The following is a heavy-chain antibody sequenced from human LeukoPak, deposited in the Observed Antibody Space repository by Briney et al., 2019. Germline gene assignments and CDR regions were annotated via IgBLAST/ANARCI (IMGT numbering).Heavy chain of an antibody. Sequence: SVKVSCKASGGTFSSYAISWVRQAPGQGLEWMGGIIPIFGTANYAQKFQGRVTITTDESTSTAYMELSSLRSEDTVVYYCARARRDGYNLRLDYWGQGTLVTVSS. CDR2: IIPIFGTA. CDR1: GGTFSSYA. D-gene: IGHD5-24*01. CDR3: ARARRDGYNLRLDY. V-gene: IGHV1-69*05. J-gene: IGHJ4*02.